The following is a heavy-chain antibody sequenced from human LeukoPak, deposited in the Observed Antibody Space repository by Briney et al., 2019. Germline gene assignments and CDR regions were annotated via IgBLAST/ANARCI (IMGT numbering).Heavy chain of an antibody. V-gene: IGHV3-23*01. Sequence: GGSLRLSCAASGFTFSDYYMSWVRQAPGKGLEWVSDINGSGGSTYYADSVKGRFTISRDNSKNTLYLLMNSLRAEDTAVYYCAKSLLRPGYWGQGTLVTVSS. CDR3: AKSLLRPGY. CDR2: INGSGGST. J-gene: IGHJ4*02. CDR1: GFTFSDYY. D-gene: IGHD3-3*01.